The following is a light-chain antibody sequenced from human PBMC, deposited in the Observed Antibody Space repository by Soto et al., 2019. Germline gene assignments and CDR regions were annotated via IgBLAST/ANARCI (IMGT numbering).Light chain of an antibody. Sequence: QSALTQPASVSGSPGQSVTISCTGTSSDVGGYNYVSWYQHHPGKAPKLMIYEVSNRPSGISNRFSGSKSVNTASLNISGLQAEDEADYYCSSYTSSSTVVFGGGTKLTVL. J-gene: IGLJ2*01. CDR1: SSDVGGYNY. CDR2: EVS. CDR3: SSYTSSSTVV. V-gene: IGLV2-14*01.